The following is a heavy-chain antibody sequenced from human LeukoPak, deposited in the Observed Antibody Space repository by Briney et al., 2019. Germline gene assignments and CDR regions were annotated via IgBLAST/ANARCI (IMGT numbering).Heavy chain of an antibody. CDR3: ARDSSMLRGPMVIYYFDF. J-gene: IGHJ4*02. Sequence: GGSLRLSCAASGFTFTNNFMSWVRQAPGKGLEWVSSISGGGDATYYADSVKGRFTISRDNSKNTLYLQMNSLRAEDTAVYYCARDSSMLRGPMVIYYFDFWGQGTLVTVSS. D-gene: IGHD3-10*01. CDR1: GFTFTNNF. V-gene: IGHV3-23*01. CDR2: ISGGGDAT.